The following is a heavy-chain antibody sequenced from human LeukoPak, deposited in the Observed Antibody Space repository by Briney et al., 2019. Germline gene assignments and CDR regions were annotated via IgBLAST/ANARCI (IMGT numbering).Heavy chain of an antibody. CDR1: GFTFSSYW. D-gene: IGHD5-18*01. V-gene: IGHV3-74*01. J-gene: IGHJ4*02. CDR2: INDDGGDT. Sequence: PGGSLRLSCAASGFTFSSYWMHWVRQAPGKGLVWVSRINDDGGDTTYADSVKGRFTISRDNAKNTLYLQMNSVRAEDTAVYYCTTDSGYTSPLWGQGTLVSVPS. CDR3: TTDSGYTSPL.